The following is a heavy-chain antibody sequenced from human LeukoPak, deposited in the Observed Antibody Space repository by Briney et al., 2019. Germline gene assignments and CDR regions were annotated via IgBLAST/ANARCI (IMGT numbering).Heavy chain of an antibody. Sequence: PGGSLRLSCAGSGFVFSTYDMGWVRQAPGKGLEWVSSISRAGDRTYYEDSVKVRFTISRDNSRNTVFLQMNSLRAEDTAVYYCARGESFAFDVWGQGTMVTVSS. V-gene: IGHV3-23*01. CDR2: ISRAGDRT. CDR1: GFVFSTYD. J-gene: IGHJ3*01. CDR3: ARGESFAFDV.